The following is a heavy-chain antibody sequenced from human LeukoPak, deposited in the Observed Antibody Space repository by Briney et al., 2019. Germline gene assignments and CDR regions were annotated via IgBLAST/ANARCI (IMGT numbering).Heavy chain of an antibody. CDR3: ARGGCSSASCAFDY. Sequence: GGSLRLSCAASGFTVSSNYMSWVRQAPGKGLEWVSVIYSGGSTYYADSVKGRFTISRDNSKNTLYLQMNSLRAEDTAVYYCARGGCSSASCAFDYWGQGTLVTVSS. J-gene: IGHJ4*02. CDR1: GFTVSSNY. D-gene: IGHD2-2*01. V-gene: IGHV3-53*01. CDR2: IYSGGST.